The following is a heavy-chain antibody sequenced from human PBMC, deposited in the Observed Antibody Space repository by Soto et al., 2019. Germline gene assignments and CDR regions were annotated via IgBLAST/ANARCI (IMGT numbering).Heavy chain of an antibody. CDR2: INAGNGNT. CDR1: GYTFTSYA. D-gene: IGHD4-17*01. J-gene: IGHJ4*02. CDR3: ARDRGPGNTVTTGFDY. Sequence: ASVKVSCKASGYTFTSYAMHWVRQAPGQRLEWMGWINAGNGNTKYSQKFQGRVTITRDTSASTAYMELSSLRSEDTAVYYCARDRGPGNTVTTGFDYWGQGTLVTVSS. V-gene: IGHV1-3*01.